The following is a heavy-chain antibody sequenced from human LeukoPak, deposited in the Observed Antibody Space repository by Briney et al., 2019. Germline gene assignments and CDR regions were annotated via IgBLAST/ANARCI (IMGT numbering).Heavy chain of an antibody. Sequence: GGSLRLSCAASGFTFSSYWMSWVRQAPGKGLEWVANIKQDGSEKYYVDSVKGRFTISRDNAKNSLYLQMNSLRAEDTAVYYCARDWDEWLRFIPYYYYYMDVWGKGTTVTVS. CDR2: IKQDGSEK. CDR3: ARDWDEWLRFIPYYYYYMDV. D-gene: IGHD5-12*01. V-gene: IGHV3-7*01. CDR1: GFTFSSYW. J-gene: IGHJ6*03.